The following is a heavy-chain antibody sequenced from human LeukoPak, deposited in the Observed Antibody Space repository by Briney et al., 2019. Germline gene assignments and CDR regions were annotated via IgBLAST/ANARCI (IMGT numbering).Heavy chain of an antibody. V-gene: IGHV4-38-2*02. D-gene: IGHD6-6*01. CDR3: ARNEYSSSLEHFDY. CDR2: IYHSGST. CDR1: GYSISSGYY. Sequence: SETLSLTCTVSGYSISSGYYWGWIRQPPGKGLEWIGSIYHSGSTYYNPSLKSRVTISVDTSKNQFSLKLSFVTAADTAVYYCARNEYSSSLEHFDYWGQGTLVTVSS. J-gene: IGHJ4*02.